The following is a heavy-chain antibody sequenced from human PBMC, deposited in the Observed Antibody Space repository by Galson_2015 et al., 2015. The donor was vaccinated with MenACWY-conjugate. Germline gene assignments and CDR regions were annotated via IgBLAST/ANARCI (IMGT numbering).Heavy chain of an antibody. Sequence: SLRLSCAASGFTFSDYYISWVRQAPGKGLECVSYISTRSSTNYADSVQGRFTISRDNAKNSVYLQMDSLRAEDTAVYYCARFPRTPGKYPDYWGQGTPVTVSS. CDR3: ARFPRTPGKYPDY. CDR1: GFTFSDYY. V-gene: IGHV3-11*06. CDR2: ISTRSST. D-gene: IGHD1-14*01. J-gene: IGHJ4*02.